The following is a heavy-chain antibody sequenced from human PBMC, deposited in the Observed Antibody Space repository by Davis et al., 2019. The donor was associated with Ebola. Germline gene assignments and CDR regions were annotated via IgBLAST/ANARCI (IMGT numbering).Heavy chain of an antibody. D-gene: IGHD4-17*01. J-gene: IGHJ4*02. CDR2: INPHNGNT. V-gene: IGHV1-18*04. Sequence: AASVKVSCKASGYTFTGYYMHWVRQAPGQGLEWMGWINPHNGNTNYAQNVQGRVTMTTDTSTSTAYMEVGILRSEDTAVYYCARSDGDYRFDYWGQGTLVTVSS. CDR1: GYTFTGYY. CDR3: ARSDGDYRFDY.